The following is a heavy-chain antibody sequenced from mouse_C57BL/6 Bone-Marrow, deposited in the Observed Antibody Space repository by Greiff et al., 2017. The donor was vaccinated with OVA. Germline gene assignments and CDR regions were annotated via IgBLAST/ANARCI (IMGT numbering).Heavy chain of an antibody. D-gene: IGHD1-1*01. Sequence: VHLVESGAELMKPGASVKLSCKATGYTFTGYWIEWVKQRPGHGLEWIGEILPGSGSTNYNEKFKGKATFTADTSSNTAYMQLSSLPTEDSAIYYCARRLYGSSWGFAYWGQGTLVTVSA. CDR2: ILPGSGST. V-gene: IGHV1-9*01. CDR1: GYTFTGYW. CDR3: ARRLYGSSWGFAY. J-gene: IGHJ3*01.